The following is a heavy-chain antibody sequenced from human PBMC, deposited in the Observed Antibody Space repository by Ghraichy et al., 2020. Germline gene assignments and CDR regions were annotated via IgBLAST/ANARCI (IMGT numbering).Heavy chain of an antibody. CDR1: GFIFSDYS. J-gene: IGHJ6*02. D-gene: IGHD4-23*01. V-gene: IGHV3-48*02. CDR2: ITSSSRTK. CDR3: ARASTVVSFYYYDGMDV. Sequence: GGSLRLSCAGSGFIFSDYSMNWVRQSPGKGLEWVSYITSSSRTKSYADSVKGRFTISRDNANNSLSLQMNGLRDEDTAIYYCARASTVVSFYYYDGMDVWGQGTTVTVSS.